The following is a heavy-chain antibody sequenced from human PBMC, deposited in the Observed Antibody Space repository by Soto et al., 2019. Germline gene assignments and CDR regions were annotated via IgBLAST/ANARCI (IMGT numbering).Heavy chain of an antibody. CDR2: INPSGGST. CDR1: GYTFTSYY. J-gene: IGHJ5*01. D-gene: IGHD2-2*01. Sequence: ASVKVSCKASGYTFTSYYMHWVRQAPGQGLEWMGIINPSGGSTSYAQKFQGRVTMTRDTSTSTVYMELSSLRSEDTAVYYCARVGVVVPAATSNRFDPRAQGSLVPVSS. CDR3: ARVGVVVPAATSNRFDP. V-gene: IGHV1-46*03.